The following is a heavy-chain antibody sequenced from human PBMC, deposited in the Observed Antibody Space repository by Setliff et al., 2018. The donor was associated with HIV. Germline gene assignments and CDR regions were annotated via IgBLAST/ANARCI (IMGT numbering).Heavy chain of an antibody. CDR2: VNPTGRP. V-gene: IGHV4-34*01. Sequence: PSETLSLTCTVSGEPFNGFYWTWIRQPPGKGLKWIGDVNPTGRPNYSPSLKSRVTMSLDTSKNQFSLNLKSVTAADTALYYCATTGQGRAYFDFWGQGSLVTVSS. CDR1: GEPFNGFY. CDR3: ATTGQGRAYFDF. D-gene: IGHD2-21*01. J-gene: IGHJ4*02.